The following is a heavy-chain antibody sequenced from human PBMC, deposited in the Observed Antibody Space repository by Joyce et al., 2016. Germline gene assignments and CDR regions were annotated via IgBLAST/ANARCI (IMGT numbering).Heavy chain of an antibody. Sequence: QLQLQESGSRLVKPSETLSLTCDVFGGSISSVGYSWGWIRQPPGKGPELIGHIFHSGVTYYNPSLKSRVTISVDKSMNQFYLQLTSVTAADTAVYYCARANRLPGPTFDSWGQGTLVSVSS. CDR1: GGSISSVGYS. CDR2: IFHSGVT. CDR3: ARANRLPGPTFDS. V-gene: IGHV4-30-2*01. J-gene: IGHJ4*02. D-gene: IGHD1-7*01.